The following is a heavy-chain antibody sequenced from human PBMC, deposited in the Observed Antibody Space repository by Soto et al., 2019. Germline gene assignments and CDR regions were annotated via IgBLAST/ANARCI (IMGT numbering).Heavy chain of an antibody. Sequence: ASVKVSCKASGGTLSSYSISWVRQAPGQGLEWMGRIIPILGITNYAQKFQGRVTITADKSTTTAYMELSSLRSEDTAVYYCARGTMVRGTRGDYWGQGTLVTVSS. V-gene: IGHV1-69*02. J-gene: IGHJ4*01. D-gene: IGHD3-10*01. CDR1: GGTLSSYS. CDR3: ARGTMVRGTRGDY. CDR2: IIPILGIT.